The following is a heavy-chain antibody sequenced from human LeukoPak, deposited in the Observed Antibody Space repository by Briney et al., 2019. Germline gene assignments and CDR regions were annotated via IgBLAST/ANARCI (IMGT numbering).Heavy chain of an antibody. V-gene: IGHV3-21*01. CDR3: ARDVQVATIYPLDY. CDR1: GFIFSSYS. Sequence: GGSLRLSCAVSGFIFSSYSMNWVRQAPGKGLEWVSSISSISTYIYYADSVKGRFTISRDNAKNSLYLQMNSLRAEDTAVYYCARDVQVATIYPLDYWGQGTLVTVSS. CDR2: ISSISTYI. D-gene: IGHD5-12*01. J-gene: IGHJ4*02.